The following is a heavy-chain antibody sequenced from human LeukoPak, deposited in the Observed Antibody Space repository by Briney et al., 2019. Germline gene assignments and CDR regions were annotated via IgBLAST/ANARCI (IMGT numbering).Heavy chain of an antibody. Sequence: GGSLRLSCAASGFTFSSYGMHWVRQAPGKGLEGVAVISYDATYKYYADSVKGRFTISRDNSKNTLYLQMNSLRAEDTAVYYCAKSGQNYYGSVWGQGTQVTVSS. J-gene: IGHJ4*02. CDR3: AKSGQNYYGSV. D-gene: IGHD3-10*01. CDR1: GFTFSSYG. V-gene: IGHV3-30*18. CDR2: ISYDATYK.